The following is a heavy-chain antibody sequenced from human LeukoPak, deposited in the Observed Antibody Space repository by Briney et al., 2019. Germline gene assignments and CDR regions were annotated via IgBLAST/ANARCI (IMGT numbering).Heavy chain of an antibody. CDR3: ARESKYYDILTGYAPGGWFDP. Sequence: SETLSLTCAVSGGSISSSNWWSWVRQPPGNGLEWIGEIYHGGSTNYNPSLKSRVTISVDKSKNQFSLKLSSVTAADAAVYYWARESKYYDILTGYAPGGWFDPWGQGTLVTVSS. CDR1: GGSISSSNW. CDR2: IYHGGST. V-gene: IGHV4-4*02. J-gene: IGHJ5*02. D-gene: IGHD3-9*01.